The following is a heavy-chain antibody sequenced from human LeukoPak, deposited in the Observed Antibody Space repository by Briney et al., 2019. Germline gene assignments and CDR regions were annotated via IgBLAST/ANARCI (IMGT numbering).Heavy chain of an antibody. J-gene: IGHJ4*02. V-gene: IGHV3-48*04. D-gene: IGHD3-3*01. CDR3: ARLETDYDFWSGYIGPFDY. CDR2: IDSSGSTI. Sequence: GGSLRLSCAVSGFTFSSYRMNWVRQAPGKGLEWVSYIDSSGSTIYYADSVKGRFTISRDNAKNSLYLQMNSLRAEDTAVYYCARLETDYDFWSGYIGPFDYWGQGTLVTVSS. CDR1: GFTFSSYR.